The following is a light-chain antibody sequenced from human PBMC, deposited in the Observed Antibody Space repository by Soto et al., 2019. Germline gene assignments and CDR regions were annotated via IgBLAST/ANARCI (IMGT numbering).Light chain of an antibody. Sequence: VMTQSPATLSVSQGERVTLSCRASQSVRSNLAWYQQKPGQSPRLLIYGASTRATGIPARFSGSGSGTDLTLTISSLQPEDVATYYCQKYNSAPWTFGQGTKVDIK. V-gene: IGKV3-15*01. CDR1: QSVRSN. CDR2: GAS. CDR3: QKYNSAPWT. J-gene: IGKJ1*01.